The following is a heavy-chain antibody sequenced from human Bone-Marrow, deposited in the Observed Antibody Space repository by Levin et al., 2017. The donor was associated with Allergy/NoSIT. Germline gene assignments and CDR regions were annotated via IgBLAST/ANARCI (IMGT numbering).Heavy chain of an antibody. CDR2: ISRTGSAI. V-gene: IGHV3-48*03. J-gene: IGHJ6*02. Sequence: SCAASGFTFSNYEMHWVRQAPGKGLEWVSYISRTGSAIYYADSVKGRFTISRDNAKNSLYLQMNSLRAEDTAVYYCAREPSTAASYGLDVWGQGTTVTVSS. CDR3: AREPSTAASYGLDV. D-gene: IGHD6-13*01. CDR1: GFTFSNYE.